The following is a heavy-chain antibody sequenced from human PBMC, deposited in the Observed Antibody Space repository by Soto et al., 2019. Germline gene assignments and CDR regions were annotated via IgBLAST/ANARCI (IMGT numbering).Heavy chain of an antibody. V-gene: IGHV1-69*13. CDR2: FIPVYRTL. Sequence: GTSVKVTCKESGGGLGNTAINWVRQTHGQGLEWLGGFIPVYRTLNYAQKFQGRVTITADESTGTAYMTLSSLASDDTAVYYCATGVIWIGYFSVDSWGQGTRVTV. J-gene: IGHJ4*02. CDR1: GGGLGNTA. CDR3: ATGVIWIGYFSVDS. D-gene: IGHD3-3*01.